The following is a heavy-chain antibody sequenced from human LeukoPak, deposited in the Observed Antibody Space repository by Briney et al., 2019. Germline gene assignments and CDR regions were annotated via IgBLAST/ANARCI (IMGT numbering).Heavy chain of an antibody. CDR1: GFTFSTYN. Sequence: PGGSLRLSCAASGFTFSTYNMNWVRQAPGKGLEWVSSISTSVTYIYYADSVKGRFTVSRDNAKNSLYLQMNSLRAEDTAVYYCARGYYEAFDIWGQGTMVTVSS. CDR3: ARGYYEAFDI. CDR2: ISTSVTYI. V-gene: IGHV3-21*01. D-gene: IGHD3-22*01. J-gene: IGHJ3*02.